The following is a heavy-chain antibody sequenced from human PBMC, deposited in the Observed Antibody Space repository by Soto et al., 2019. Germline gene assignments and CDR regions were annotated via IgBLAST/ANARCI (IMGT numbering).Heavy chain of an antibody. Sequence: QVQLVQSGAEVKKPGASVKVSCKTSGYTFTTYGINWVRQAPGQGLEWMGWISAYNGDTKYAQNLQGRVTMTTDTSTSTAYMDLRSLRSDDTAGYYCAREGRGYANYFAPWGQGTLVTVSS. V-gene: IGHV1-18*01. D-gene: IGHD5-12*01. CDR1: GYTFTTYG. J-gene: IGHJ5*02. CDR3: AREGRGYANYFAP. CDR2: ISAYNGDT.